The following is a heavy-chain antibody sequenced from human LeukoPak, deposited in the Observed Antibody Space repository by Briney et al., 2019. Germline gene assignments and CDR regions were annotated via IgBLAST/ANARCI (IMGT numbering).Heavy chain of an antibody. CDR2: INTNTGNP. D-gene: IGHD5-18*01. V-gene: IGHV7-4-1*02. CDR1: GYTFTSYG. Sequence: GASVKVSCKASGYTFTSYGISWVRQAPGQGLEWMGWINTNTGNPTYAQGFTGRFVFSLDTSVSTAYLQISSLKAEDTAVYCCARVSSGYGIQLWSDPFDYWGQGTLVTVSS. J-gene: IGHJ4*02. CDR3: ARVSSGYGIQLWSDPFDY.